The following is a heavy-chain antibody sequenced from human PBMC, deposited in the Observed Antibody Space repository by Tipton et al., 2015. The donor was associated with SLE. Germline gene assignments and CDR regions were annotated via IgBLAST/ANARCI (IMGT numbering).Heavy chain of an antibody. CDR2: ISSRGPAI. V-gene: IGHV3-11*04. D-gene: IGHD2-21*01. CDR1: GFTFSDYY. CDR3: AIYYGVNVAFDY. Sequence: GSLRLSCAASGFTFSDYYMSWIRQAPGKGLEWVSYISSRGPAIYYADSVKGRFTISRDNAKNSLYLQMNSLRAEDTAVYFCAIYYGVNVAFDYWGQGTLVTVFS. J-gene: IGHJ4*02.